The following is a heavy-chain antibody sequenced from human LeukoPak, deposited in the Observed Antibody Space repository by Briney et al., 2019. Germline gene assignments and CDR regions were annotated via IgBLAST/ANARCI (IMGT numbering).Heavy chain of an antibody. CDR3: AKSRRDGYNLDAFDI. D-gene: IGHD5-24*01. CDR2: ISGDGGST. J-gene: IGHJ3*02. V-gene: IGHV3-43*02. Sequence: GGSLRLSCAASGFTFYDYAMHWVRQAPGKGLERVSLISGDGGSTYYADSVKGRFTISRDNSKNSLYLQMNSLRTEDTALYYCAKSRRDGYNLDAFDIWGQGTMVTVSS. CDR1: GFTFYDYA.